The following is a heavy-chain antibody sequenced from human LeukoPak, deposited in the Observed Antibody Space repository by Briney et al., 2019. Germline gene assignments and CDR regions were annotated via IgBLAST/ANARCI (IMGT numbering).Heavy chain of an antibody. Sequence: GGSLRLSCAASGFTFSSYSMNWVRQAPGKGLEWVSYINSSSSTIYYADSVKGRFTISRDNAKNSLYLQMNSLRAEDTAVYYCARDRSEDYYYYMDVWGKGTTVTVSS. CDR3: ARDRSEDYYYYMDV. J-gene: IGHJ6*03. CDR2: INSSSSTI. CDR1: GFTFSSYS. V-gene: IGHV3-48*04.